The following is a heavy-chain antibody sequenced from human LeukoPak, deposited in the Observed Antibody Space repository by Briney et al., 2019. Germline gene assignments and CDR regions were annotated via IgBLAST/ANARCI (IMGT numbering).Heavy chain of an antibody. CDR3: VKEHNSGWPNFDS. D-gene: IGHD5-12*01. CDR2: IRGKGDYS. Sequence: GGSLRLSCAASGFTFKTYTMHWVRQSPGKGLEWVSLIRGKGDYSYYADSVRGRFTVSRDNRKNSLYLQMNSLKTEDTAFYYCVKEHNSGWPNFDSWGQGTLVTVPS. J-gene: IGHJ5*01. CDR1: GFTFKTYT. V-gene: IGHV3-43*01.